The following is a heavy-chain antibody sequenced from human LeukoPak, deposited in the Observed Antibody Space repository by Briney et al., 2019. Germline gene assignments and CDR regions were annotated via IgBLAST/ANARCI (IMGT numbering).Heavy chain of an antibody. CDR1: GFTFSDYS. D-gene: IGHD6-19*01. V-gene: IGHV3-48*04. CDR3: ARGAYSSGWAYFDH. Sequence: GGSLRLSCAASGFTFSDYSMNWVRQAPGKGLEWVSYISFSVNTKYYGDSVKGRFTISRDNAKNSLYLHMDSLRAEGTAVYYCARGAYSSGWAYFDHWGQGTLVTVSS. CDR2: ISFSVNTK. J-gene: IGHJ4*02.